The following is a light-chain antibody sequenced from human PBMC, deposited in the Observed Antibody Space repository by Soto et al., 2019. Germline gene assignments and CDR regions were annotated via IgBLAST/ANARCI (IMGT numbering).Light chain of an antibody. CDR2: TNN. CDR3: QSYDSRLSAYV. V-gene: IGLV1-40*01. Sequence: VLTQPPSVSGAPGQRVTISCTGSSSNIGAGFDVHWYLQLPGTAPKLLVYTNNNRPSGVPDRFSGSKSDTSASLAINGLQAEDEADYYCQSYDSRLSAYVFGNGTKVTVL. J-gene: IGLJ1*01. CDR1: SSNIGAGFD.